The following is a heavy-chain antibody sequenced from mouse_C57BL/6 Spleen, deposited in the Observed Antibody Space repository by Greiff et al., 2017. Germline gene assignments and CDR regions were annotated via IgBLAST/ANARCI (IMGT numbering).Heavy chain of an antibody. Sequence: EVQLQQSGPELVKPGASVKISCKASGYTFTDYYMNWVKQSHGKSLEWIGDINPNNGGTSYNQKFKGKATLTVDKSSSTAYMELRSLTSEDSAVYYCARGYGSSLRKEWFAYWGQGTLVTVSA. CDR3: ARGYGSSLRKEWFAY. CDR1: GYTFTDYY. V-gene: IGHV1-26*01. D-gene: IGHD1-1*01. CDR2: INPNNGGT. J-gene: IGHJ3*01.